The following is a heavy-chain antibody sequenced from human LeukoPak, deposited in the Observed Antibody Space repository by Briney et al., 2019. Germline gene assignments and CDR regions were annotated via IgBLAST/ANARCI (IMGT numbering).Heavy chain of an antibody. D-gene: IGHD1-26*01. CDR3: ARELGTTDWFDP. V-gene: IGHV1-69*05. J-gene: IGHJ5*02. Sequence: ASVKVSCKAPGGTFSSYAITWVRQAPGQGLEWMGGVIPIFGTTNYAQKFQGRVTVTTDESTSTAYMELSSLRSEDTAVYYCARELGTTDWFDPWGQGTLVTVSS. CDR1: GGTFSSYA. CDR2: VIPIFGTT.